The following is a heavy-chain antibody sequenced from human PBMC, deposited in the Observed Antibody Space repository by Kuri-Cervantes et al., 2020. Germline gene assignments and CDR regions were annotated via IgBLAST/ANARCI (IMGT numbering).Heavy chain of an antibody. V-gene: IGHV3-23*01. CDR1: RFTFSSYA. CDR2: ISGSGGTT. J-gene: IGHJ6*02. D-gene: IGHD3-9*01. Sequence: GESLKISCAASRFTFSSYAMSWVRQAPGKGLEWVSSISGSGGTTYYADSVKGRFTISRDNSKNTLYLQMNSLRAEDTAVYYCARDRYDILTGYYLWGGYGMDVWGQGTTVTVSS. CDR3: ARDRYDILTGYYLWGGYGMDV.